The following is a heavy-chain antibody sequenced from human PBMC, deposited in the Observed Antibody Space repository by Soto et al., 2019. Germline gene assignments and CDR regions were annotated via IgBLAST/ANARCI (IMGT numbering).Heavy chain of an antibody. CDR1: GFSFSDYT. CDR3: AKESGCVNNACAYDP. V-gene: IGHV3-21*01. J-gene: IGHJ5*02. CDR2: ISRGSDYI. Sequence: EVHLVESGGGLVKPGGSLRLTGAGSGFSFSDYTMNWVRQAPGKGLEWVSSISRGSDYIFYAYTVKGRFTISRDKARNSLHLQISSLRAEDTAVYYCAKESGCVNNACAYDPWGQGTLVSVSS. D-gene: IGHD1-20*01.